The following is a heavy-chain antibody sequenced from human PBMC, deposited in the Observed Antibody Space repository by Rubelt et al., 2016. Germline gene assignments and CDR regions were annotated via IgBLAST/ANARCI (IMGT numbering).Heavy chain of an antibody. J-gene: IGHJ4*02. Sequence: QVQLQESGPGLVKPSETLSLTCAVFGGSFSGYYWSWIRQPPGKGLEWIGTISHSGGTFYSPSLKSRVTISADTSKNQFSRKLSSGTAADTAVDYCARDLGRSGYASCSDYWGRGTLVTVSS. D-gene: IGHD5-12*01. CDR2: ISHSGGT. V-gene: IGHV4-38-2*02. CDR3: ARDLGRSGYASCSDY. CDR1: GGSFSGYY.